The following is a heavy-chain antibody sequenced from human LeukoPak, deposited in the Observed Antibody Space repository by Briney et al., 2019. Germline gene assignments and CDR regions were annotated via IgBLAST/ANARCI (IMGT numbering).Heavy chain of an antibody. CDR2: IKSKTDGGTT. J-gene: IGHJ4*02. V-gene: IGHV3-15*01. CDR3: TTDTEYYDFWSGYYTQDY. D-gene: IGHD3-3*01. CDR1: GFTFSNAW. Sequence: PGGSLRLSCEVSGFTFSNAWMSWVRQAPGKGLEWVGRIKSKTDGGTTDYAAPVKGRFTISRDDSKNTLYLQMNSLKTEDTAVYYCTTDTEYYDFWSGYYTQDYWGQGTLVTVSS.